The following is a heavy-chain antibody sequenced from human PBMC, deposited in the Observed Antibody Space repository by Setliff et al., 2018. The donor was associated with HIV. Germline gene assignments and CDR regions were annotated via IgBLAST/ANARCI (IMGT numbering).Heavy chain of an antibody. D-gene: IGHD3-16*01. CDR1: GDSISSGSYY. CDR2: IHTTGST. Sequence: SETLSLTCSVSGDSISSGSYYWGWIRLPAGKGLEWIGQIHTTGSTNYNPSLESRLTISIDTSKNQFSLKLNYVTATDTAVYYCARRTFGSGRLDPWGQGTLVTVSS. CDR3: ARRTFGSGRLDP. V-gene: IGHV4-61*09. J-gene: IGHJ5*02.